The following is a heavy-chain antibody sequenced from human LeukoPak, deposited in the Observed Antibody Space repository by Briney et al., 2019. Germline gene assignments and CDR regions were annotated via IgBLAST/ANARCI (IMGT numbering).Heavy chain of an antibody. V-gene: IGHV1-18*01. CDR3: ARALGGYDSSGYYV. D-gene: IGHD3-22*01. Sequence: ASVKVSCKASGYTFTSYGISWVRQAPGQGLEWMGRISAYNGNTNYAQKLQGRVTMTTDTSTSTAYMELRSLRSDDTAVYYCARALGGYDSSGYYVWGQGTLVTVSS. J-gene: IGHJ4*02. CDR1: GYTFTSYG. CDR2: ISAYNGNT.